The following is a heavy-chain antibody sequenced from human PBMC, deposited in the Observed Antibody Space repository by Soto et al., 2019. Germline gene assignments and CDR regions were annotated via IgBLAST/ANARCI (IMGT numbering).Heavy chain of an antibody. V-gene: IGHV3-23*01. CDR2: ISATGGNT. J-gene: IGHJ4*02. D-gene: IGHD4-17*01. CDR3: VKHIPTVNMKYYFDY. Sequence: VGSLRLSCAASGFTFSSFAMSWVRQAPGKGLEWVSTISATGGNTYYADSVKGRFTISRDNSKNTLYLQMSSLRAEDTAVYYCVKHIPTVNMKYYFDYWGQGTLVTVSS. CDR1: GFTFSSFA.